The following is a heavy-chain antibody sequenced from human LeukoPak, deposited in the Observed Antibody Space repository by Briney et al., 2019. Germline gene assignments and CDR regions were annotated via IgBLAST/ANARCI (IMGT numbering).Heavy chain of an antibody. D-gene: IGHD3-16*01. CDR3: APPGDHYFGY. Sequence: PGGSLRLSCAASGFNFRNYAMHWVRQAPGKGLDWVAVISYDGGNAYYADSVLGRFSISRDNSRNTLYLQMNSQGVEDTAVYYCAPPGDHYFGYWGQGALVTVSS. J-gene: IGHJ4*02. CDR1: GFNFRNYA. CDR2: ISYDGGNA. V-gene: IGHV3-30-3*01.